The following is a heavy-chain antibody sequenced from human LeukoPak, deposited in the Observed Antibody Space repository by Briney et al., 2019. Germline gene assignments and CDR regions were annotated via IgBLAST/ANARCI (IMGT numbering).Heavy chain of an antibody. CDR2: IYYSGGT. V-gene: IGHV4-59*12. D-gene: IGHD6-19*01. J-gene: IGHJ4*02. CDR3: AREDSSGWYWGASGPLFDY. Sequence: SETLSLTCTVSGGSISSYYWSWIRQPPGKGLEWIGYIYYSGGTNYNPSLKSRVTISVDTSKNQFSLQLNSVTPEDTAVYYCAREDSSGWYWGASGPLFDYWGQGTLVTVYS. CDR1: GGSISSYY.